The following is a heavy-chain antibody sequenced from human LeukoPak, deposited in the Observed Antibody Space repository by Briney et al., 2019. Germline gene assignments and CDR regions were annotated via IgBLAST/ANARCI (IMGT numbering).Heavy chain of an antibody. J-gene: IGHJ4*02. CDR3: VRDLIATSFDH. CDR1: GXSISSYY. D-gene: IGHD1-26*01. CDR2: IYTSGST. Sequence: SETLSLTCTVPGXSISSYYWSWIRQSAGKGLEWIGRIYTSGSTNYNPSLKSRVTMSVDTSKNQFSLKLSSVTAADTAVYYCVRDLIATSFDHWGQGTLVTVSS. V-gene: IGHV4-4*07.